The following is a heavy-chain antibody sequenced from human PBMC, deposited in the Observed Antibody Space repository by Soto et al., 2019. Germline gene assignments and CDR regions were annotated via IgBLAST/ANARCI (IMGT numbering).Heavy chain of an antibody. J-gene: IGHJ6*03. Sequence: SETLSLTCTVSGGSISSSSHHWAWIRQPPGKGLEWIGSIYYSGNTYHNPSLKSRVTISVDTSKNQFSLKLSSVTAADTAVYYCARGASGTGYYYYYYYMDVWGKGTTVTVSS. D-gene: IGHD1-1*01. CDR1: GGSISSSSHH. CDR2: IYYSGNT. V-gene: IGHV4-39*01. CDR3: ARGASGTGYYYYYYYMDV.